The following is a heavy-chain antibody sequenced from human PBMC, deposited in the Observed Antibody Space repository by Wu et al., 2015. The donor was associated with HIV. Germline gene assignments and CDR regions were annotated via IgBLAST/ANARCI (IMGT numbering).Heavy chain of an antibody. D-gene: IGHD6-19*01. V-gene: IGHV1-18*01. Sequence: QVQLVQSGPEVKKPGSSVKVSCKASGYSFINYGINWVRQAPGQGLECLGWISTYNGNTNYAQKFQGRVTMTRDTSISTAFMELSRLRFDDTAVYYCARAQRPVADALELDSWGQGTLVTVSS. CDR1: GYSFINYG. J-gene: IGHJ4*02. CDR2: ISTYNGNT. CDR3: ARAQRPVADALELDS.